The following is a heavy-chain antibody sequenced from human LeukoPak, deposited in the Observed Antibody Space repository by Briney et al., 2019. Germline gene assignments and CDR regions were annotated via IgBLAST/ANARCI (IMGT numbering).Heavy chain of an antibody. V-gene: IGHV1-2*02. CDR1: GYTFTGYY. J-gene: IGHJ3*02. D-gene: IGHD3-16*01. CDR3: ARGDEFGEGASDI. Sequence: GASVTVSCKASGYTFTGYYMHWVRQAPGQGLEWMGWINPNSGGTNYAQKFQGRVTMTRDTSISTAYMELSRLRSDDTAVYYCARGDEFGEGASDIWGQGTMVTV. CDR2: INPNSGGT.